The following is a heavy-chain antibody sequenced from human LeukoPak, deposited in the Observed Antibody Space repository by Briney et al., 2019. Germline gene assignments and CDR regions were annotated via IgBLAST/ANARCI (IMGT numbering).Heavy chain of an antibody. D-gene: IGHD3-9*01. Sequence: ASVKVSCKASGYTFTSYAMHWVRQAPGQRLEWMGWINAGNGNTKYSQKFQGRVTITADESTSTAYMELSSLRSEDTAVYYCASRDYDILTGQFDYWGQGTLVTVSS. V-gene: IGHV1-3*01. CDR2: INAGNGNT. CDR1: GYTFTSYA. CDR3: ASRDYDILTGQFDY. J-gene: IGHJ4*02.